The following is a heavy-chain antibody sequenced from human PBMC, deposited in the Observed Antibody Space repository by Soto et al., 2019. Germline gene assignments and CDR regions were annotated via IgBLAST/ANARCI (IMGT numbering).Heavy chain of an antibody. CDR3: AKIRCIAAAFSDY. CDR2: ISVTGAST. J-gene: IGHJ4*02. V-gene: IGHV3-23*01. Sequence: GGSLRLSCAASGLTFSGSAMSWVRQAPGKGLEWVSSISVTGASTYYADSVQGRFTVSRDNSKDTFFLEMNSLRAEDTAVYFCAKIRCIAAAFSDYWGQGTLVTVSS. D-gene: IGHD6-13*01. CDR1: GLTFSGSA.